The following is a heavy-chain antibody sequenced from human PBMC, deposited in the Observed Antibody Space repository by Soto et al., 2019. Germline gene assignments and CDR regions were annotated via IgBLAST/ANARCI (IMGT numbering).Heavy chain of an antibody. Sequence: ASVKVSCKASGYTFTGYYMHWVRQAPGQGLEWMGWINPNSGGTNHAQKFQGRVTMTRDTSISTAYMELSRLRSDDTAVYYCARDKRAVAVFDPWGQGTLVTVSS. J-gene: IGHJ5*02. D-gene: IGHD6-19*01. CDR2: INPNSGGT. V-gene: IGHV1-2*02. CDR1: GYTFTGYY. CDR3: ARDKRAVAVFDP.